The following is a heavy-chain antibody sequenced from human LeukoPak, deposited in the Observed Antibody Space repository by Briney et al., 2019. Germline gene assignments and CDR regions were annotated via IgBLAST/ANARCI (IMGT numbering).Heavy chain of an antibody. Sequence: SETLSLTCTVSGGSISSGGYYWSWIRQHPGKGLEWIGYIYYSGSTYYNPSLKSRVTISVDTSKNQFSLKLSSVTAADTAVYYCARGSSSSWYGTRWGQGTLVTVSS. CDR3: ARGSSSSWYGTR. CDR1: GGSISSGGYY. J-gene: IGHJ4*02. D-gene: IGHD6-13*01. V-gene: IGHV4-31*03. CDR2: IYYSGST.